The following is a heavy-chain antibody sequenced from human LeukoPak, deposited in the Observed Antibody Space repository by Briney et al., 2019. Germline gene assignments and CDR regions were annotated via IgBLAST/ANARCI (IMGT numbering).Heavy chain of an antibody. D-gene: IGHD2-15*01. CDR1: GYRFSSYW. V-gene: IGHV5-51*01. CDR3: SKQAGGGTSTAPSDY. Sequence: GESLKISCKASGYRFSSYWIAWVRQKPGKGLEWMGIIYPGDSETKYSPSFQGQVALSADTSTTTAHLQLYNLKASDTAMYYCSKQAGGGTSTAPSDYWGQGTLVTVSS. J-gene: IGHJ4*01. CDR2: IYPGDSET.